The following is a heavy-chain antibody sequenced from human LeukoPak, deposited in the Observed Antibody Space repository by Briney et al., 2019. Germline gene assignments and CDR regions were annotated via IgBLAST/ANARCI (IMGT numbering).Heavy chain of an antibody. V-gene: IGHV1-18*01. CDR2: ISAYNGNT. CDR1: GYTFTSYG. D-gene: IGHD5-12*01. J-gene: IGHJ3*02. Sequence: ASVKVSCKASGYTFTSYGISWVRQAPGQGREGMGWISAYNGNTNYAQKLQGRVTMTTDTSTSAAYMEVRSLRSDDTAGYYCARGGGYRSGGASDIWGQGTMVTVSS. CDR3: ARGGGYRSGGASDI.